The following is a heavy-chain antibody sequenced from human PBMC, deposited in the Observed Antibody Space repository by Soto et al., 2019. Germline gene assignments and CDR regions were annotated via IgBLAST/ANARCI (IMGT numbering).Heavy chain of an antibody. CDR2: ILVGGST. CDR3: AKATATSGGAFDI. D-gene: IGHD1-1*01. V-gene: IGHV3-23*01. J-gene: IGHJ3*02. CDR1: GFICSSYD. Sequence: GGSLRLSCAASGFICSSYDMSWVRQAPGKGLEWVSTILVGGSTHYEDSVKGRFAISRDGSKNTVYLQMHSLTAGDTAVYYCAKATATSGGAFDICGQGTMVTVSS.